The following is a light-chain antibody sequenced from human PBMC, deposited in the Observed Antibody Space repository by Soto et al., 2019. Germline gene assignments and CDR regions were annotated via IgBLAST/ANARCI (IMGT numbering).Light chain of an antibody. V-gene: IGLV1-40*01. CDR2: GNS. J-gene: IGLJ3*02. Sequence: QSVLTQPPSVSGAPGQRVTISCTGSSSNIGAGYDVHWYQQLPGTAPKLLIYGNSNRPSGVPDRFSGSKSGTSASLAITGLQAEEEADYYCQSYDSSLSGSVVFGAGTKVTVL. CDR3: QSYDSSLSGSVV. CDR1: SSNIGAGYD.